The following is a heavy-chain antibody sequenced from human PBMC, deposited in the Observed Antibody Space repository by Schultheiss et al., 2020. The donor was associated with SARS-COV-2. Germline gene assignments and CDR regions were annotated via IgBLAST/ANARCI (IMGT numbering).Heavy chain of an antibody. V-gene: IGHV3-48*01. J-gene: IGHJ4*02. CDR3: AKPPPSSGFHPYYFDY. CDR1: GFTFSSYS. CDR2: ISSSSRTI. Sequence: GGSLRLSCEASGFTFSSYSMNWVRQAPGKGLEWVSYISSSSRTIYYADSVKGRVTISRDNAKNSLYLQMNSLRAEDTAVYYCAKPPPSSGFHPYYFDYWGQGTLVTVSS. D-gene: IGHD6-19*01.